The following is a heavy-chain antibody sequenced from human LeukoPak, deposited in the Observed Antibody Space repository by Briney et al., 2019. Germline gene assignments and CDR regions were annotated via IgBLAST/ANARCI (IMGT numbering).Heavy chain of an antibody. D-gene: IGHD6-13*01. CDR3: ARMAPAAAGTGYFDY. Sequence: SGPALVKPTQTLTLTCTFSGFSLSTSGMRVSWIRQPPGKALEWLSRIDWYDDKFYSTSLKTRLTISKETSKNQVVLTMTNMDPVDTATYYCARMAPAAAGTGYFDYWGQGTLVTVSS. CDR2: IDWYDDK. V-gene: IGHV2-70*04. CDR1: GFSLSTSGMR. J-gene: IGHJ4*02.